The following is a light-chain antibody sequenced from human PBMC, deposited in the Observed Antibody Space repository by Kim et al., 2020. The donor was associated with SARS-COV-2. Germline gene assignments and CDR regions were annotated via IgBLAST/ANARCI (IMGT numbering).Light chain of an antibody. Sequence: DIQMTQSPSTLSASVGDRVTITCRTNQSISSHLNWYQQKPGRAPKLLISAASTLQGGVPSRFSGSGSETDFTLTISSLQPEDFAAYFCQQSYISAVTFGPGTKVDIK. V-gene: IGKV1-39*01. CDR3: QQSYISAVT. CDR1: QSISSH. CDR2: AAS. J-gene: IGKJ3*01.